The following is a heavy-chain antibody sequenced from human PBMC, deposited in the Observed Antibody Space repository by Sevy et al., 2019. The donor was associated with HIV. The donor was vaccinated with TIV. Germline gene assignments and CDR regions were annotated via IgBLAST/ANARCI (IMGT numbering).Heavy chain of an antibody. CDR2: ISYDGSNK. V-gene: IGHV3-30-3*01. Sequence: GGSLRLSCAASGFTFSSYAMHWVRQAPGKGLEWVAVISYDGSNKYYADSVKGRFTISRDNSKNTLYLQMNSLRAEDTDVYYSPRSALGRYFDWLPSNYYYSYGMDVWGQGTTVTVSS. J-gene: IGHJ6*02. CDR3: PRSALGRYFDWLPSNYYYSYGMDV. D-gene: IGHD3-9*01. CDR1: GFTFSSYA.